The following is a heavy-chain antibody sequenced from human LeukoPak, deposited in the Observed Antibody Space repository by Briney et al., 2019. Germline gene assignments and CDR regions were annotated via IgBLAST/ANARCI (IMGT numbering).Heavy chain of an antibody. CDR3: ARDLGWNRAFDI. CDR2: IQDSGTA. V-gene: IGHV4-59*01. D-gene: IGHD1-1*01. CDR1: GGSISSYQ. J-gene: IGHJ3*02. Sequence: SETLSLTCTVSGGSISSYQWTWMRQSPAKGLEWIGYIQDSGTANSNPSLNSRVTMSLDTSKKQFSLKLRSVTAADTAVYYCARDLGWNRAFDIWGQGTVVTVSS.